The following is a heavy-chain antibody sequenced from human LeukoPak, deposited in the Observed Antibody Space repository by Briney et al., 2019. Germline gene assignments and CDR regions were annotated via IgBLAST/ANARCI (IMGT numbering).Heavy chain of an antibody. CDR2: IYYSGTT. J-gene: IGHJ4*02. D-gene: IGHD1-26*01. Sequence: SETLSLTCTVSGGSISSYYWSWIRQPPGKGLEWIGYIYYSGTTKYNPSLRSRVTISVDTSKNQFSLRLTSVTAADAAVYHCARGGSYYDYWGQGTLVTVSS. CDR1: GGSISSYY. CDR3: ARGGSYYDY. V-gene: IGHV4-59*01.